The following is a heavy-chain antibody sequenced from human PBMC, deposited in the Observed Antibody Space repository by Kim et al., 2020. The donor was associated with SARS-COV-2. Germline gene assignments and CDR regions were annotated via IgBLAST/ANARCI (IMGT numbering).Heavy chain of an antibody. J-gene: IGHJ3*02. D-gene: IGHD1-26*01. V-gene: IGHV3-33*01. CDR1: GFTFSSYG. CDR2: IWYDGSNK. CDR3: ARDEGSGSVDPPI. Sequence: GGSLRLSCAASGFTFSSYGMHWVRQAPGKGLEWVAVIWYDGSNKYYADSVKGRFTISRDNSKNTLYLQMNSLRAEDTAVYYCARDEGSGSVDPPIWGQGTMVTVSS.